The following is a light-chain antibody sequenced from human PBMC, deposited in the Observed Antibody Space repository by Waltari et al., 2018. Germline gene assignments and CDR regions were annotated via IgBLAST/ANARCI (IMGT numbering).Light chain of an antibody. CDR1: QSVSSN. J-gene: IGKJ1*01. CDR3: QQYNNWPRWT. Sequence: EIVMTQSPATLSVSPGERASQSVSSNLAWYQQKPGQAPRLLIYGASTRATGIPARFSGSGSGTEFTLTISSMQSEDFAGYYCQQYNNWPRWTFGQGTKVEIK. CDR2: GAS. V-gene: IGKV3-15*01.